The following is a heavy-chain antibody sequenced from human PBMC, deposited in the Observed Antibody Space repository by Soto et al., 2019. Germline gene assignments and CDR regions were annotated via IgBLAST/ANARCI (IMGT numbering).Heavy chain of an antibody. V-gene: IGHV3-30-3*01. CDR2: TSYDGSNK. CDR1: GFTFSSYA. Sequence: PGGSLRLSCATSGFTFSSYAMHWVRQAPGKGLEWVAVTSYDGSNKYYADSVKGRFTISRDNSKNTLYLQMNSLRAEDTAVYYCARDQVGATSHSYYYGMDVWGQGTTLTVYS. D-gene: IGHD1-26*01. CDR3: ARDQVGATSHSYYYGMDV. J-gene: IGHJ6*02.